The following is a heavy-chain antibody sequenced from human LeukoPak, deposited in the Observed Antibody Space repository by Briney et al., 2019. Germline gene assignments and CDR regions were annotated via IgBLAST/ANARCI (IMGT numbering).Heavy chain of an antibody. CDR1: GYTFTSYY. CDR3: ARDPVVGPSIDY. CDR2: INPSGGST. J-gene: IGHJ4*02. Sequence: GASVKVSCKASGYTFTSYYMHWVRQAPGQGLEGMGIINPSGGSTSYAQKFQGRVTMTRDTSTSTVYMELSSLRSEDTAVYYCARDPVVGPSIDYWGQGTLVTVSS. D-gene: IGHD2-15*01. V-gene: IGHV1-46*01.